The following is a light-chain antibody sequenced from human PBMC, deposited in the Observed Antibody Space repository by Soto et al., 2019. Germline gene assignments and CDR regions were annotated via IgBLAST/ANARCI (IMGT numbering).Light chain of an antibody. Sequence: DIQMTQSPSSLSASVGDRVTITCQASQDIRNYLNWYQQKPGKAPKLLIYDASNLETGVPSRFSGSRSGTDFTFTISSLQPADIATYYCQQYDNLLLTFGGGTKVEIK. CDR2: DAS. CDR3: QQYDNLLLT. V-gene: IGKV1-33*01. CDR1: QDIRNY. J-gene: IGKJ4*01.